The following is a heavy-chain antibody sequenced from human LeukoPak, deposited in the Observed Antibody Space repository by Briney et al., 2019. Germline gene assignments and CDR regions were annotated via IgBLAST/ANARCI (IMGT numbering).Heavy chain of an antibody. CDR1: GYTFTSYG. CDR3: ARNEVDIVVVGDFDY. V-gene: IGHV1-18*01. D-gene: IGHD2-2*01. Sequence: ASVKVSCKASGYTFTSYGISWLRQAPGQGLEGVGWISAYNGNTNYAQKLQGRVTMTTDTSTSTAYMELRSLRSDDTAVYYCARNEVDIVVVGDFDYWGQGTLVTVSS. J-gene: IGHJ4*02. CDR2: ISAYNGNT.